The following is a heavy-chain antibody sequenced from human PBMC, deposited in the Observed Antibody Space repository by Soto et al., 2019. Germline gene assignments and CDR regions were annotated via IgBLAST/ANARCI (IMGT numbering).Heavy chain of an antibody. J-gene: IGHJ6*02. Sequence: QVQLVQSGAEVKKPGASVKVSCKASGYTFTSYDINWVRQATGQGLEWMGWMNPNSGNTGYAQKFQGRVTMTRNTSISTAYMELSRLRSEDTAVYYCATSLDHYYYYGMDVWGQGTTVTVSS. V-gene: IGHV1-8*01. CDR2: MNPNSGNT. CDR1: GYTFTSYD. CDR3: ATSLDHYYYYGMDV.